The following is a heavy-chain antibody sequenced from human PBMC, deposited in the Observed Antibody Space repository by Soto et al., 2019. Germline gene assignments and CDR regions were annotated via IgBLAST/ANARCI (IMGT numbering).Heavy chain of an antibody. CDR2: IDPSDSYT. D-gene: IGHD3-22*01. CDR3: ARVTEGVTYYYDSSGSYYYGMDV. J-gene: IGHJ6*02. CDR1: GYSFTSYW. V-gene: IGHV5-10-1*01. Sequence: LGESLKISCKGSGYSFTSYWISWVRQMPGKGLEWMGRIDPSDSYTNYSPSFQGHVTISADKSISTAYLQWSSLKASDTAMYYCARVTEGVTYYYDSSGSYYYGMDVWGQGTTVTVSS.